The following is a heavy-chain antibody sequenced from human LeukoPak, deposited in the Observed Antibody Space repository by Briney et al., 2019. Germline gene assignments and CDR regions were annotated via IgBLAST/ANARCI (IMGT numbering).Heavy chain of an antibody. CDR3: ARGYDY. Sequence: SETLSLTCTVSGGSISSSSYYWGWIRQPPGKGLEWIGMINYSGNRYYNPSLWSRVTISVDTSTNQFSLNLNSVTAADTAVYYCARGYDYWGQGTLVAVSS. D-gene: IGHD3-22*01. CDR1: GGSISSSSYY. V-gene: IGHV4-39*01. CDR2: INYSGNR. J-gene: IGHJ4*02.